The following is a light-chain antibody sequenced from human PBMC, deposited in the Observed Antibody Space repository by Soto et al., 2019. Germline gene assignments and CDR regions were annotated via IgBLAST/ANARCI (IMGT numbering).Light chain of an antibody. V-gene: IGKV1-5*01. CDR2: DAS. Sequence: IQMTQSPSTLSASVPDTVTLTRRASQSVSGWLSWYQQKPGEAPKLLIYDASALPRGVPSRFSGSGSGTDFTLTISRLEPEDFAVYYCQQYGSSPQTFGQGTKVDIK. J-gene: IGKJ1*01. CDR1: QSVSGW. CDR3: QQYGSSPQT.